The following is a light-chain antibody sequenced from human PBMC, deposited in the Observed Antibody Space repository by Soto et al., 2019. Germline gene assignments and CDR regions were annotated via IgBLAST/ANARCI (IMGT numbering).Light chain of an antibody. CDR2: EDS. J-gene: IGLJ2*01. CDR3: CSRAGYGSVV. CDR1: STDVGSYNL. V-gene: IGLV2-23*01. Sequence: QSVLTQPASVSGSLGQSITISCTGTSTDVGSYNLVAWYQQHPGKGPKVMIYEDSERPSGVSDRFSGSKSGNTAFLTISGLQVEDEADYYCCSRAGYGSVVFGGGTQLTVL.